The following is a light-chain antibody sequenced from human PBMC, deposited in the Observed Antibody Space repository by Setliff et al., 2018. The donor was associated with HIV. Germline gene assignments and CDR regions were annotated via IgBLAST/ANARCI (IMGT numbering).Light chain of an antibody. CDR2: EVT. J-gene: IGLJ1*01. CDR3: CSYASTGSFV. CDR1: SSDVGGYNY. Sequence: QSVLAQPPSASGSPGQSVTISCTGTSSDVGGYNYVSWYHQHPGKAPKVMIYEVTKRPSGVPDRFSGSKSSNTASLTISVLQTEDEAEYYCCSYASTGSFVFGTGTKAPS. V-gene: IGLV2-8*01.